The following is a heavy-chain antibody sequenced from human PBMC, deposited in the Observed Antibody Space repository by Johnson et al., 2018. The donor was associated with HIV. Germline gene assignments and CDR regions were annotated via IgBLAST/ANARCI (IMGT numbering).Heavy chain of an antibody. CDR3: AKDRSGSAGAFDI. V-gene: IGHV3-30*02. CDR2: IRYDGSNK. Sequence: QEQLVESGGGVVQPGRSLRLSCAASGFTFSSYGMHWVRQAPGKGLEWVAVIRYDGSNKYYADSVKGRFTISRDNSKNTLYLQMNSLRAEDAAVYYCAKDRSGSAGAFDIWGQGTMVTVSS. J-gene: IGHJ3*02. CDR1: GFTFSSYG. D-gene: IGHD1-26*01.